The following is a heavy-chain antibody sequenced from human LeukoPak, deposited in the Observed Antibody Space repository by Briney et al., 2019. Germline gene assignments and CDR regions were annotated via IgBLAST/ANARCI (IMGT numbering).Heavy chain of an antibody. D-gene: IGHD3-22*01. CDR2: IYHSGST. Sequence: SETLSLTCTVSGYSISSGYYWGWIRQPPGKGLEWIRSIYHSGSTYYNPSLKSRVTISVDTSKNQFSLKLSSVTAADTAVYYCARHYYDSSGYQTYYFDYWGQGTLVTVSS. CDR3: ARHYYDSSGYQTYYFDY. V-gene: IGHV4-38-2*02. CDR1: GYSISSGYY. J-gene: IGHJ4*02.